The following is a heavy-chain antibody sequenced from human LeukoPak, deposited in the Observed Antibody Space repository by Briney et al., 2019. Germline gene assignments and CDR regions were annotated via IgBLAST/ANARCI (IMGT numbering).Heavy chain of an antibody. D-gene: IGHD2-21*01. J-gene: IGHJ5*02. V-gene: IGHV3-23*01. Sequence: GGSLRLSCAASGFTFSSHAMSWVRQAPGKGLEWVSAITGSGGDSNHADSVKGRFTISRDNSKNTLYLQMNSLRAEDTAVYYCAKDRGEHWFDPWGQGTLVTVSS. CDR3: AKDRGEHWFDP. CDR2: ITGSGGDS. CDR1: GFTFSSHA.